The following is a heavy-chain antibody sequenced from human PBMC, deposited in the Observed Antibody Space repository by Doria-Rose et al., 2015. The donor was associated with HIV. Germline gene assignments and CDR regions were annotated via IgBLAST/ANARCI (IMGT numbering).Heavy chain of an antibody. CDR2: IKQDGSEK. CDR3: ARVNRWELPGGHDAFDI. Sequence: VQLVQSGGGLVQPGGSLRLSCAASGFTFSSYWMSWVRQAPGKGLEWVANIKQDGSEKYYVDSLKGRFTISRDNAKSSLYLQMNSLRAEDTAVYYCARVNRWELPGGHDAFDIWGQGTMVTVSS. J-gene: IGHJ3*02. D-gene: IGHD1-26*01. CDR1: GFTFSSYW. V-gene: IGHV3-7*05.